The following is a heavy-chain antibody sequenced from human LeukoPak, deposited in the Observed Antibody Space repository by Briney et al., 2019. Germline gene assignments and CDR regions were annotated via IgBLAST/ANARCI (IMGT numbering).Heavy chain of an antibody. Sequence: SETLSLTCTVSGGSISSSSYYWGWIRQPPGEGLEWIGSIYYSGSTYYNPSLKSRVTISVDTSKNQFSLKLSSVTAADTAVYYCARVEQLWLHTAFDPWGQGTLVTVSS. D-gene: IGHD5-18*01. CDR3: ARVEQLWLHTAFDP. CDR2: IYYSGST. J-gene: IGHJ5*02. CDR1: GGSISSSSYY. V-gene: IGHV4-39*07.